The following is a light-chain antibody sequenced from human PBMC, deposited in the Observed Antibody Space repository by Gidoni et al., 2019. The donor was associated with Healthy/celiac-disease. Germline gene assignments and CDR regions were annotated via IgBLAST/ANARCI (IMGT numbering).Light chain of an antibody. J-gene: IGKJ2*01. CDR3: QQRSNWPPMYT. V-gene: IGKV3-11*01. CDR2: DAS. Sequence: EIVFTQSPATLSLSPGERATLSCRASQSVSSYLAWYQQKPGQAPRRLIYDASNRATGIPARCSGSGSGTDFTLTISSLEPEDFAVYYCQQRSNWPPMYTFGQGTKLEIK. CDR1: QSVSSY.